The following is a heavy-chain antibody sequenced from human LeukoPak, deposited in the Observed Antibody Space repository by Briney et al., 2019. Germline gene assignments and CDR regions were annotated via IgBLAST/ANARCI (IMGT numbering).Heavy chain of an antibody. D-gene: IGHD2-15*01. CDR2: ISYDGSNK. Sequence: GGSLRLSCAASGFTFSSYAMHWVRQAPGKGLEWVAVISYDGSNKYYADSVKGRFTISRDNSKNTLYLQMNSLRAEDTAVYYCARTLVNCSGGSCYTDAFDIWGQGTMVIVSS. CDR1: GFTFSSYA. J-gene: IGHJ3*02. CDR3: ARTLVNCSGGSCYTDAFDI. V-gene: IGHV3-30*07.